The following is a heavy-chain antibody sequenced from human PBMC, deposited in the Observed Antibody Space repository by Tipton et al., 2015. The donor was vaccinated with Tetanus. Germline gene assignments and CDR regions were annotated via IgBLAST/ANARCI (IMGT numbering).Heavy chain of an antibody. Sequence: SLRLSCAASEFTFSSYSMAWVRQAPGKGLEWVSSISSSSSYIYYADSVKGRFTISRDNAKNSLYLQMNSLRAEDTAVYYCAREELWLKEERGDYWGQGTLVTVSS. CDR3: AREELWLKEERGDY. J-gene: IGHJ4*02. D-gene: IGHD5-18*01. CDR2: ISSSSSYI. CDR1: EFTFSSYS. V-gene: IGHV3-21*01.